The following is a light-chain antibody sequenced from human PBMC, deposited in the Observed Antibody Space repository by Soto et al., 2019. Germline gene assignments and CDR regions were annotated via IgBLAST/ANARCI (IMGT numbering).Light chain of an antibody. Sequence: DIPITQSPSSLSASVRDKVTNTFPASQSISSYLNWYQQKPGKAPKLLIYAASSLQSGVPSRFSGSGSGTDFTLTISSLQPEDFATYYCQQSYSTPRTFGQGTKVDIK. CDR3: QQSYSTPRT. V-gene: IGKV1-39*01. CDR1: QSISSY. CDR2: AAS. J-gene: IGKJ1*01.